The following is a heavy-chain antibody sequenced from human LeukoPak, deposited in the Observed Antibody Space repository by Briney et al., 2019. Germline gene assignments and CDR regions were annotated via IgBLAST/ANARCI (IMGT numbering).Heavy chain of an antibody. CDR1: GGSISSDNHY. D-gene: IGHD3-10*01. Sequence: PSEALSLTCTVSGGSISSDNHYWGWIRQSPGKGLEWIGSIYYSGTTYYNPSLKSRVTISVDTSKNQFSLKLSSVTAADTAVYYCARVYYGSGYVYYYMDVWGKGTTVTISS. J-gene: IGHJ6*03. CDR2: IYYSGTT. CDR3: ARVYYGSGYVYYYMDV. V-gene: IGHV4-39*07.